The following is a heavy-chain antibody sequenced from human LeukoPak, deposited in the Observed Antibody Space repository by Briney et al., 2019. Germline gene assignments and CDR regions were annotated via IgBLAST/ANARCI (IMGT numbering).Heavy chain of an antibody. CDR1: GFSFSNYE. CDR2: ISSSGRTK. V-gene: IGHV3-48*03. CDR3: ASYIVGPTLDY. D-gene: IGHD1-26*01. J-gene: IGHJ4*02. Sequence: GGSLRLSCAASGFSFSNYEMNWVRQAPGRGLEWLSYISSSGRTKYYADSVKGRFTISRDNAKRSLYLQMNSLRAGDTAVYFCASYIVGPTLDYWGQGTLVTVSS.